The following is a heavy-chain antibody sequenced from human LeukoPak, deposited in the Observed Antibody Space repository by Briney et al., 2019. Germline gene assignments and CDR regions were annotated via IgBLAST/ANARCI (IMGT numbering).Heavy chain of an antibody. J-gene: IGHJ4*02. V-gene: IGHV3-48*03. CDR3: ARSGYTTIWPPEFDY. D-gene: IGHD6-13*01. CDR1: GFSFSSYE. Sequence: GGSLRLSCAVSGFSFSSYEISWVRQAPGKGPEWPSYITSSGTTLYYADSVKGRFTISRDNAKNSSHLQMNSLRVEDTAVYYCARSGYTTIWPPEFDYWGQGTLVTVSS. CDR2: ITSSGTTL.